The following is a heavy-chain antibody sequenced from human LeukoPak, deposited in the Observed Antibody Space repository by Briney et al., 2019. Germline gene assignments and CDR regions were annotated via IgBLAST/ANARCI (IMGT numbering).Heavy chain of an antibody. J-gene: IGHJ4*02. CDR3: ARARRRFLEWLLSQYYFDY. CDR2: MNPNSGNT. D-gene: IGHD3-3*01. Sequence: ASVKVSCKASGYTFTSYDINWVRQAPGQGLEWMGWMNPNSGNTGYAQKFQGRVTMTRNTSISTAYMELSSLRSEDAAVYYCARARRRFLEWLLSQYYFDYWGQGTLVTVSS. CDR1: GYTFTSYD. V-gene: IGHV1-8*01.